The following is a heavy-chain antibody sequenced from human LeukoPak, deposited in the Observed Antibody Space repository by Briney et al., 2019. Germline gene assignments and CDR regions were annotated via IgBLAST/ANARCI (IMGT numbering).Heavy chain of an antibody. CDR2: IIPIFGTA. V-gene: IGHV1-69*13. D-gene: IGHD4-17*01. CDR1: GGTFSSYA. CDR3: ARDHERNTVTFY. Sequence: SVKVSCKASGGTFSSYAISWVRQAPGQGLEWMGGIIPIFGTANYAQKFQGRVTITADESTSTAYMELSSLRSEDTAVYYCARDHERNTVTFYWGQGTLVTVSS. J-gene: IGHJ4*02.